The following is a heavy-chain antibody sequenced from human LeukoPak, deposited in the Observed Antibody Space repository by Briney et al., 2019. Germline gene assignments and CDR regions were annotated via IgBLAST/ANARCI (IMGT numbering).Heavy chain of an antibody. CDR3: ARAIYSNYFDP. J-gene: IGHJ4*02. Sequence: PSETLSLTCTVSGGSISSYYWSWIRQPPGKGLEWIGYIYYSGSTNYNPSLKSRVTISVDTSRNQFSLKLSFVTAADTAVYYCARAIYSNYFDPWGQGTLVTVSS. D-gene: IGHD4-11*01. CDR1: GGSISSYY. CDR2: IYYSGST. V-gene: IGHV4-59*01.